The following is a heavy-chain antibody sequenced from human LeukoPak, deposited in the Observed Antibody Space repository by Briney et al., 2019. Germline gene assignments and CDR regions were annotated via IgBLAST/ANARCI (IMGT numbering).Heavy chain of an antibody. V-gene: IGHV4-30-4*08. CDR1: GGSISSGDYY. D-gene: IGHD1-7*01. CDR3: ARDHNWNYDVDWLDP. J-gene: IGHJ5*02. CDR2: IYYSGST. Sequence: SETLSLTCIVSGGSISSGDYYWSRIRQPPGKGLEWIGYIYYSGSTYYNPSLKSRVTISVDTSKNQFSLKLSSVTAADTAVYYCARDHNWNYDVDWLDPWGQGALVTVSS.